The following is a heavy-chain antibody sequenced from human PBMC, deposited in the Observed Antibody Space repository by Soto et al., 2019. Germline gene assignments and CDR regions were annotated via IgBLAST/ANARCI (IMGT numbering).Heavy chain of an antibody. CDR3: ARNGTQTGYSYGMGV. CDR2: IIPIFDTA. Sequence: SVKVSCKASGGTFSDFTINWVRQAPGQRLEWMGGIIPIFDTANYAEKFQGRVTITADESTSTSFMEVSSLRSEDTAVYYCARNGTQTGYSYGMGVWGQGTMVTVSS. D-gene: IGHD1-1*01. V-gene: IGHV1-69*13. J-gene: IGHJ6*02. CDR1: GGTFSDFT.